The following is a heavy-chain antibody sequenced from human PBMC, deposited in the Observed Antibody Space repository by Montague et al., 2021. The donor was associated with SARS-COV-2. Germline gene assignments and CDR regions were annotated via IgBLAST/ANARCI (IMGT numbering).Heavy chain of an antibody. J-gene: IGHJ6*02. CDR1: GFTFSSYA. V-gene: IGHV3-30-3*01. Sequence: SLRLSCAASGFTFSSYAMHWVRQAPGKGLEWVAVISYDGSNKYYXDSXKGRFTISRDNSKNTLYLQMNSLRAEDTAVYYCARDRSGVRSSGWTYYYYGMDVWGQGTTVTVSS. CDR3: ARDRSGVRSSGWTYYYYGMDV. D-gene: IGHD6-19*01. CDR2: ISYDGSNK.